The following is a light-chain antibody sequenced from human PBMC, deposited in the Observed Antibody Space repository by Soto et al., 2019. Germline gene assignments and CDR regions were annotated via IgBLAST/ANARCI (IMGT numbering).Light chain of an antibody. J-gene: IGLJ2*01. CDR1: GSDVGGYNY. CDR2: DVS. V-gene: IGLV2-14*01. Sequence: QSVLTQPASVSGSPGQSITISCTGTGSDVGGYNYVSWYQQHPGKAPKVMIYDVSTRPSGVSNRFSGSKSGNTASLTISGLQAEDEDDYYCSSYTSASTPLVFGGGTKLTVL. CDR3: SSYTSASTPLV.